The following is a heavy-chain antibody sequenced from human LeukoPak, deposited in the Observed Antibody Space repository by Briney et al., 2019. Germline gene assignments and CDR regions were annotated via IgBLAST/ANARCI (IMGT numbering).Heavy chain of an antibody. CDR3: ARDPRGSLKWFDP. CDR2: ISSSSSYI. Sequence: GGSLRLSCTASGFIFSDYYMIWIRQAPGKGLEWVSSISSSSSYIYYADSVKGRFTISRDNAKNSLYLQMNSLRAEDTAVYYCARDPRGSLKWFDPWGQGTLVTVSS. CDR1: GFIFSDYY. V-gene: IGHV3-11*06. J-gene: IGHJ5*02. D-gene: IGHD1-26*01.